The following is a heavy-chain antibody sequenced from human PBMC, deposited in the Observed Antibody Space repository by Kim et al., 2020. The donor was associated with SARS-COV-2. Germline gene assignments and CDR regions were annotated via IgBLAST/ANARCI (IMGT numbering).Heavy chain of an antibody. CDR1: GFTFSSYA. CDR3: AKAPGYIHRYCSSTSCGYFDY. V-gene: IGHV3-23*01. Sequence: GGSLRLSCAASGFTFSSYAMSWVRQAPGKGLEWVSAISGSGGSTYYADSVKGRFTISRDNSKNTLYLQMNILRAEDTAVYYCAKAPGYIHRYCSSTSCGYFDYWGQGTLVTVSS. D-gene: IGHD2-2*01. J-gene: IGHJ4*02. CDR2: ISGSGGST.